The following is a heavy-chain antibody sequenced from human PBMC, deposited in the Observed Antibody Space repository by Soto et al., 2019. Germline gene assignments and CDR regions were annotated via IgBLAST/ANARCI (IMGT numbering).Heavy chain of an antibody. CDR3: ASVWRGAFDI. V-gene: IGHV4-59*01. Sequence: SETLSLTCTVSGGSISSYYWSWIRQPPGKGLEWIGYIYYSGSTNYNPSLKSRVTISVDTSKNQFSLKLSSVTAADTAVYYCASVWRGAFDIRGQRTMVTVSS. CDR1: GGSISSYY. D-gene: IGHD2-21*01. CDR2: IYYSGST. J-gene: IGHJ3*02.